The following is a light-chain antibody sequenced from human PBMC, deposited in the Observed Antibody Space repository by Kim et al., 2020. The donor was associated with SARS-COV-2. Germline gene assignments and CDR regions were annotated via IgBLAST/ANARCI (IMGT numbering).Light chain of an antibody. Sequence: GKTVTISCTRSSDSIASNYVQWYQRRPGSAPTTVIYEDNQGPSGVPDRFSGSIDSSSSSASLTISGLKTEDGADYYCQSYDGSNWVFGGGTQLTVL. CDR1: SDSIASNY. J-gene: IGLJ3*02. CDR2: EDN. CDR3: QSYDGSNWV. V-gene: IGLV6-57*03.